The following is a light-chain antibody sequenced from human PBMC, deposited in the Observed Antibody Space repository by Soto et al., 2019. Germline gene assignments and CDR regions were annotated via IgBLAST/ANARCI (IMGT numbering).Light chain of an antibody. Sequence: EVVMTQSPATLSVAPGERFALSCTASQSVSGNLACYQQKPGQAPRLLIHGASTRATDIPARFSGSGSGTEFTLTITSLQSEDFAVYYCQQYHNWPPGLTFGGGTKVDIK. CDR2: GAS. CDR1: QSVSGN. J-gene: IGKJ4*01. V-gene: IGKV3-15*01. CDR3: QQYHNWPPGLT.